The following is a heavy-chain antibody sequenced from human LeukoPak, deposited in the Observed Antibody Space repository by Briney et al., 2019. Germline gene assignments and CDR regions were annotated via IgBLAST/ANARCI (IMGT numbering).Heavy chain of an antibody. V-gene: IGHV3-9*01. CDR3: VKDISGWSYFDY. J-gene: IGHJ4*02. CDR1: GVIFEQYG. Sequence: GGSLRLSCEVSGVIFEQYGMHWVRQAPGKGLEWVAGISWNGVTINYGDSVKGRSTISRDNAKSFLYLQMNSLRPEDTALYYCVKDISGWSYFDYWGQGTRVTVSP. D-gene: IGHD6-19*01. CDR2: ISWNGVTI.